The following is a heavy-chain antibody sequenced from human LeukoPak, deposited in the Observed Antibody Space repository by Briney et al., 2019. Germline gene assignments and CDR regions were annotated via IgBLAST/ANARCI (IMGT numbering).Heavy chain of an antibody. CDR1: GGTFSSYA. CDR3: AREEITILGVVNY. CDR2: IIPILGIA. J-gene: IGHJ4*02. D-gene: IGHD3-3*01. Sequence: SVKVSCKASGGTFSSYAISWVRQAPGQGLEWMGRIIPILGIANYAQKFQGRVTITADKSTSTAYMELSSLRSEDTAVYYCAREEITILGVVNYWGQGTLVTVSS. V-gene: IGHV1-69*04.